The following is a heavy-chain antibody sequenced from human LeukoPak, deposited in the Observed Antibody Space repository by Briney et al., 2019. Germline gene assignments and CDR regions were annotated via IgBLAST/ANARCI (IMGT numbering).Heavy chain of an antibody. J-gene: IGHJ6*03. CDR3: ERDSSTLGYCSGGSCYSTYYYYYYMDV. V-gene: IGHV3-7*01. Sequence: GGSLRLSCAASGFTFSSYWMSWVRQAPGKGLEWVANIRQDGSEKYYVDSVKGRFTISRDNAKNSLYLQMNSLRAEDTAVYYCERDSSTLGYCSGGSCYSTYYYYYYMDVWGKGTTVTISS. D-gene: IGHD2-15*01. CDR1: GFTFSSYW. CDR2: IRQDGSEK.